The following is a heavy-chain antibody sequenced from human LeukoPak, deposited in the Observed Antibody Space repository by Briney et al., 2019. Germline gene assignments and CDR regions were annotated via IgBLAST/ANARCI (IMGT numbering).Heavy chain of an antibody. CDR1: GFTFSSYA. J-gene: IGHJ3*02. V-gene: IGHV3-23*01. CDR2: ISGSGGST. Sequence: PGGSLRLSCAASGFTFSSYAMSWVRQAPGKGLEWVSAISGSGGSTYYADSVKGWFTISRDNSKNTLYLQMNSLRAEDTAVYYCAKDGGPGLAFDIWGQGTMVTVSS. D-gene: IGHD3-16*01. CDR3: AKDGGPGLAFDI.